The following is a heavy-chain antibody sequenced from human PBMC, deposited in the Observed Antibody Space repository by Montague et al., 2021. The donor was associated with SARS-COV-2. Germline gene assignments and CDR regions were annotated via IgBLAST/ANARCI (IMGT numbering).Heavy chain of an antibody. CDR3: ARGGGDSADYYYYAMDV. Sequence: SETLSLTCTVSGGSISSYYWSWIRQPPGKGLQWIGYIYNNGSTNCNTSLKSRVTLSIDTSKNQFFLKLTSVTAADTAVYYCARGGGDSADYYYYAMDVWGQGTTVTVSS. CDR1: GGSISSYY. J-gene: IGHJ6*02. D-gene: IGHD2-21*02. V-gene: IGHV4-59*01. CDR2: IYNNGST.